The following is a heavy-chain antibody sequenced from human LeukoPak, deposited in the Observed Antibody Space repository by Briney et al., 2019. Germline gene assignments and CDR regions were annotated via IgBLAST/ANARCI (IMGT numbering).Heavy chain of an antibody. CDR1: GYTFTAYY. CDR2: INPKSGGT. J-gene: IGHJ5*02. V-gene: IGHV1-2*02. CDR3: ATNILVRDIINWFDP. Sequence: ASVKVSCKASGYTFTAYYVHWVRQAPGQGLEWMGWINPKSGGTRSAQKFQGRVTMTTDTSISTAYMELSSLRYDDTAVYYCATNILVRDIINWFDPWGQGTLVTVSS. D-gene: IGHD3-10*01.